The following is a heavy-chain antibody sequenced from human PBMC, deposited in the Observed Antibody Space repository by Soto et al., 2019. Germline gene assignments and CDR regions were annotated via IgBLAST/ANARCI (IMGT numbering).Heavy chain of an antibody. CDR1: GFTFSNAW. J-gene: IGHJ3*02. CDR2: IKSKTDGGTK. CDR3: TAGYTYGLDAFDI. D-gene: IGHD5-18*01. Sequence: GGSLRLSCAASGFTFSNAWMIWVRQAPGKGLEWVGRIKSKTDGGTKNYAAPVKGRFTISRDDSKNTLYSQMNSLKTEDTAVYYCTAGYTYGLDAFDIWGQGTMVTVSS. V-gene: IGHV3-15*06.